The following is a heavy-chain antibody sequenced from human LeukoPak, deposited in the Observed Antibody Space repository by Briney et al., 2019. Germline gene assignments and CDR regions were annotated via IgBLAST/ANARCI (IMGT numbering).Heavy chain of an antibody. CDR2: IRYDGSNK. CDR3: ARPTYYNFWSGYQPFDY. CDR1: GFIFSSYG. Sequence: PGGSLRLSCAASGFIFSSYGMHWVRQAPGKGLEWVAFIRYDGSNKYYADSVKGRFTISRDNSKNTLYLQMNSLRADDTAVYYCARPTYYNFWSGYQPFDYWGQGTLVTVSS. V-gene: IGHV3-30*02. J-gene: IGHJ4*02. D-gene: IGHD3-3*01.